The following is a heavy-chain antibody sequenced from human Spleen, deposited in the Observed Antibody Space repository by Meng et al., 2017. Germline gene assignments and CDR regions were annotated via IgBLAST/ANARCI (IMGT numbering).Heavy chain of an antibody. V-gene: IGHV4-34*01. D-gene: IGHD4-11*01. CDR2: INHSGST. CDR1: GGSFSDYY. CDR3: ARGPTTMAHDFDY. Sequence: QVHLQQWGAGRLKPSETLSLPCVVSGGSFSDYYWSWIRQPPGKGLEWIGEINHSGSTNYNPSLESRATISVDTSQNNLSLKLSSVTAADSAVYYCARGPTTMAHDFDYWGQGTLVTVSS. J-gene: IGHJ4*02.